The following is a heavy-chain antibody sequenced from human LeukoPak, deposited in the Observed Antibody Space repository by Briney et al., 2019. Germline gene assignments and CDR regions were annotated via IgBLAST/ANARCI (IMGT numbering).Heavy chain of an antibody. CDR2: ISSTGSYT. CDR3: ARRGTTIRGVPIDY. CDR1: GFTFSDYY. D-gene: IGHD3-10*01. J-gene: IGHJ4*02. V-gene: IGHV3-11*03. Sequence: GGSLRLSCVASGFTFSDYYMNWIRQAPGKGLEWVSYISSTGSYTNYADSVKGRFSISRDNADNSLYLQMNSLRAEDTAVYYCARRGTTIRGVPIDYWGQGTLVTVSS.